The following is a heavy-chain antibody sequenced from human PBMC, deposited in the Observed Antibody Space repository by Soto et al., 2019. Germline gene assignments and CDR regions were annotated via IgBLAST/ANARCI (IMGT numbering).Heavy chain of an antibody. CDR3: VKERDTALLEATGTFDV. V-gene: IGHV3-23*01. CDR1: GFAFSNYA. Sequence: EVQLLQSGGGLVQPGGSLRLSCAASGFAFSNYAMSWVRQAPGKGLEWVSGASINDVSDISTYYVDSVKGRFTISRDNAKNTLYLQMSSLRAEDTAVYYCVKERDTALLEATGTFDVWGQGTMVIVSS. CDR2: ASINDVSDIST. J-gene: IGHJ3*01. D-gene: IGHD5-18*01.